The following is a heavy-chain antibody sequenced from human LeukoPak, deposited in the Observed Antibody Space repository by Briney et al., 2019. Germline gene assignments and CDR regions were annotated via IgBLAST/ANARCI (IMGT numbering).Heavy chain of an antibody. J-gene: IGHJ5*02. CDR3: SKDRTSCYYPFDP. Sequence: GGSLRLSCAASVFPSSSYAMSSGREAPGEGLEWVSVISVSGGSTYYADSVKGRFTISRDNSQDTLYLQMNSLRAVDTAFYFCSKDRTSCYYPFDPWGQGTLVTVSS. CDR2: ISVSGGST. D-gene: IGHD2-2*01. V-gene: IGHV3-23*01. CDR1: VFPSSSYA.